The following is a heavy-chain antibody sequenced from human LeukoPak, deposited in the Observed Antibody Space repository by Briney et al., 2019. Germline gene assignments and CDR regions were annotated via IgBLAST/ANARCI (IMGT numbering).Heavy chain of an antibody. CDR1: GGSISSGIW. Sequence: PSETLSLTCAVSGGSISSGIWWSWVRQPPGKGLEWIGEIYHSGSTNYNPSLRSRVTISVDKSKNQFSLKLSSVIAADTAEYYCASSPKMTVTTLSFDYWGQGTLVTVSS. CDR3: ASSPKMTVTTLSFDY. V-gene: IGHV4-4*02. D-gene: IGHD4-17*01. J-gene: IGHJ4*02. CDR2: IYHSGST.